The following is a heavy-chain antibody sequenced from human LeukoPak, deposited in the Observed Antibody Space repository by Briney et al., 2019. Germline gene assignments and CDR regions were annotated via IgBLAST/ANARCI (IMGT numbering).Heavy chain of an antibody. V-gene: IGHV1-18*01. D-gene: IGHD2-15*01. J-gene: IGHJ3*02. CDR3: AREQGFTYCSGGGCYPGDAFDI. CDR1: GYTFTSYC. CDR2: ISAYNGNT. Sequence: ASVKVSCKASGYTFTSYCISWVRQAPGQGLEWMGWISAYNGNTNYAQKLQGRVTMTTDTSTSTAYMELRSLRSDDTAVYYCAREQGFTYCSGGGCYPGDAFDIWGQGTMVTASS.